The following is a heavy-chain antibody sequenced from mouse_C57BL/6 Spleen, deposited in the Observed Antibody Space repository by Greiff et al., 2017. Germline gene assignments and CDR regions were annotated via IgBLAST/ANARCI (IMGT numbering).Heavy chain of an antibody. CDR2: IYPGDGDT. Sequence: QVQLQQSGAELVKPGASVKISCKASGYAFSSYWMNWVKQRPGKGLEWIGQIYPGDGDTNYNGMFKGKATLTADKSSSTAYMQLSSLTSVDSAVYFCARGDTTGYAMDYWGQGTSVTVSS. J-gene: IGHJ4*01. V-gene: IGHV1-80*01. CDR3: ARGDTTGYAMDY. D-gene: IGHD1-1*01. CDR1: GYAFSSYW.